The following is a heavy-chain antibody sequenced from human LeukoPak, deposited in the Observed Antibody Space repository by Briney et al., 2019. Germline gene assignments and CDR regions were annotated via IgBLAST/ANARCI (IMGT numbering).Heavy chain of an antibody. D-gene: IGHD3-22*01. CDR1: GGSISSYY. CDR3: ARDWGNYYDSSGYLVGYWYFDL. V-gene: IGHV4-4*07. J-gene: IGHJ2*01. CDR2: IYTSGST. Sequence: KPSETLSLTCTVSGGSISSYYWSWIRQPAGKGLEWIGRIYTSGSTNYNPSLKSRVTMSVDTSKNQFSLKLSSVTAADTAVYYCARDWGNYYDSSGYLVGYWYFDLWGRGTPVTVSS.